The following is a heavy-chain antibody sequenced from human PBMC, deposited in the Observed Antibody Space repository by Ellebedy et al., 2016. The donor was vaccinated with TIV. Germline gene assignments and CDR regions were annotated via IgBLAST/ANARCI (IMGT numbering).Heavy chain of an antibody. J-gene: IGHJ3*02. D-gene: IGHD5-12*01. V-gene: IGHV3-64D*06. CDR2: ISSNGGST. CDR3: VTTYSGCDSWSEAFDI. CDR1: GFTFSSYA. Sequence: GESLKISXSASGFTFSSYAMHWVRQAPGKGLEYVSAISSNGGSTYYADSVKGRFTISRDNSKNTLYLQMSSLRAEDTAVYYCVTTYSGCDSWSEAFDIWGQGTMVTVSS.